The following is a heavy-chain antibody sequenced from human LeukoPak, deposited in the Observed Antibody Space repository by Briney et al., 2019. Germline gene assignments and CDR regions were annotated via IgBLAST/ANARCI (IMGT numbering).Heavy chain of an antibody. Sequence: SETLSLTCTVSGDSSTNSLYYWGWVRQPPGKGLEWIGTLDYSGSTHYNPSLRSRAAISIDTSKNQFSLTLSPVTAADTAIYYCAREYTLYISGWFIDYWGQGTVVTVSS. V-gene: IGHV4-39*07. D-gene: IGHD6-19*01. CDR1: GDSSTNSLYY. CDR2: LDYSGST. J-gene: IGHJ4*02. CDR3: AREYTLYISGWFIDY.